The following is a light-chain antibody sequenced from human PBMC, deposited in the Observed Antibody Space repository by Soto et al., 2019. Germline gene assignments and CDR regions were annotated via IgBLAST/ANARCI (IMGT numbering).Light chain of an antibody. V-gene: IGKV3-20*01. CDR1: QSVSSTF. J-gene: IGKJ1*01. Sequence: EIVLTQSPGTLSLSPGHRTTLSCRASQSVSSTFLAWYQQKPGQAPRVVIYDASTRATGIPDRFSGSGSGTDFTLTISRLEPEDFAVYYCQQYESSRTFGQGTKVEMK. CDR2: DAS. CDR3: QQYESSRT.